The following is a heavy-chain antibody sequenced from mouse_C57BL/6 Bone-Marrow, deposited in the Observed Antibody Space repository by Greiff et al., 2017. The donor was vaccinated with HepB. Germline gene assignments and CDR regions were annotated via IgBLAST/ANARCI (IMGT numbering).Heavy chain of an antibody. D-gene: IGHD1-1*01. CDR2: IRSKSSNYAT. CDR1: GFTFNTYA. V-gene: IGHV10-3*01. J-gene: IGHJ4*01. CDR3: VREPLYYGSSRDYAMDY. Sequence: EVNVVESGGGLVQPKGSLKLSCAASGFTFNTYAMHWVRQAPGKGLEWVARIRSKSSNYATYYADSVKDRFTISRDDSQSMLYLQMNNLKTEDTAMYYCVREPLYYGSSRDYAMDYWGQGTSVTVSS.